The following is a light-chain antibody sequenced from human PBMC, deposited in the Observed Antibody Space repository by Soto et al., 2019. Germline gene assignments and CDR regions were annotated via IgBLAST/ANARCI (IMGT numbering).Light chain of an antibody. V-gene: IGKV3-15*01. Sequence: EIVMTQSPATLSVSPGERATLSCRASQSVSSNLAWYQQNPGQAPRLLIYGASTRSTGIPARFSGSGSGTEFTLTISSLQSEDCAVYYCQHYNNWPRTFGQGTKVEIK. J-gene: IGKJ1*01. CDR3: QHYNNWPRT. CDR1: QSVSSN. CDR2: GAS.